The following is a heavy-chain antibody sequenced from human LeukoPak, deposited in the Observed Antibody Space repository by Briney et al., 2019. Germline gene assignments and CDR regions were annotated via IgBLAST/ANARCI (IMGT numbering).Heavy chain of an antibody. J-gene: IGHJ6*02. Sequence: ASVKVSCKASGYIFSSYGISWVRQAPGQGLEWMGWISAHSGDRSYAQKFQGRVTMTRNTSISTAYMELSSLRSEDTAVYYCARGAKYQLLKRLTTHRYYYGMDVWGQGTTVTVSS. CDR3: ARGAKYQLLKRLTTHRYYYGMDV. D-gene: IGHD2-2*01. CDR1: GYIFSSYG. CDR2: ISAHSGDR. V-gene: IGHV1-8*01.